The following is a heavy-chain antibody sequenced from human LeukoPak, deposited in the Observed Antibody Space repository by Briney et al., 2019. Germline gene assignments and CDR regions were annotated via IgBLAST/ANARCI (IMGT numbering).Heavy chain of an antibody. D-gene: IGHD5-18*01. CDR1: GIPLCPHG. Sequence: GSLRLFCAASGIPLCPHGKSWVRQAPGKGLVLVPVISGSGGSTYYADSVKGRFTISRDNAKNSLYLQMNSLRAEDTALYYCAKTAMVTWDAFDIWGQGTMVTVSS. V-gene: IGHV3-23*01. CDR3: AKTAMVTWDAFDI. CDR2: ISGSGGST. J-gene: IGHJ3*02.